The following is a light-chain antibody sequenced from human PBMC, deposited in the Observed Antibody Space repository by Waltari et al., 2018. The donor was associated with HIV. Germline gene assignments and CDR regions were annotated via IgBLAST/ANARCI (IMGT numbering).Light chain of an antibody. V-gene: IGLV1-44*01. J-gene: IGLJ3*02. CDR2: SNN. CDR3: AAWDDSLNGPV. Sequence: QSVLTQPPSASATPGQRVTSPCSGSSPNIGSNTVNWYQQRPGTAPKLLIYSNNQRPSGVPDRFSGSKSGTSASLAISGLQSEDEADYYCAAWDDSLNGPVFGGGTKLTVL. CDR1: SPNIGSNT.